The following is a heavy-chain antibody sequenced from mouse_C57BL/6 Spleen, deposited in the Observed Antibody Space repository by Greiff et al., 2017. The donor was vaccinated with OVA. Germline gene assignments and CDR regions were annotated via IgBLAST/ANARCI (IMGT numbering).Heavy chain of an antibody. J-gene: IGHJ3*01. Sequence: VHLVESGAELVMPGASVKLSCKASGYTFTSYWMHWVKQRPGQGLEWIGEIDPSDSYTNYNQKFKGKSTLTVDKSSSTAYMQLSSLTSEDSAVYYCAVLETYWGQGTLVTVSA. CDR3: AVLETY. CDR2: IDPSDSYT. CDR1: GYTFTSYW. V-gene: IGHV1-69*01.